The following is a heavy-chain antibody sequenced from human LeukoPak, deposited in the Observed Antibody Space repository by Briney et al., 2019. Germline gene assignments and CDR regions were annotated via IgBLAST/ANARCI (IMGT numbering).Heavy chain of an antibody. CDR1: GFTFSSYA. V-gene: IGHV3-21*01. D-gene: IGHD1-26*01. J-gene: IGHJ5*02. CDR3: ARDRVGATVVWFDP. CDR2: ISSSSSYI. Sequence: GGSLRLSCAASGFTFSSYAMHWVRQAPGKGLEWVSSISSSSSYIYYADSVKGRFTISRDNAKNSLYLQMNSLRAEDTAVYYCARDRVGATVVWFDPWGQGTLVTVSS.